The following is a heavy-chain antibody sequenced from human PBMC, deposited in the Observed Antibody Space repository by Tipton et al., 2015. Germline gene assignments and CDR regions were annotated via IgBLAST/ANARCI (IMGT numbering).Heavy chain of an antibody. CDR3: AREGWNSDSSGYDY. Sequence: TLSLTCTVSGGSISSYYWSWIRQPPGKGLEWIGYIYYSGNTNYNPSLKSRVTMSVDTSKNQFSLQLSSVAAADTAVYYCAREGWNSDSSGYDYWGQGTLVTVSS. J-gene: IGHJ4*02. CDR1: GGSISSYY. D-gene: IGHD3-22*01. V-gene: IGHV4-59*12. CDR2: IYYSGNT.